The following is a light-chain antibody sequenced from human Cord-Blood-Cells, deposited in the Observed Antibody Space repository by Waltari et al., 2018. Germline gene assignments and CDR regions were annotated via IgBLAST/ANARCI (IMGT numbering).Light chain of an antibody. CDR3: CSYAGSYTWV. Sequence: QSALTQPRSVSGSPGQSVTISCPGTSSDVGGYKYVSWYQQHQGKAPKLMIYDVSKRPSGVPDRFSGSKSGNTASLTISGLQAEDEADYYCCSYAGSYTWVFGGGTKLTVL. V-gene: IGLV2-11*01. CDR1: SSDVGGYKY. J-gene: IGLJ3*02. CDR2: DVS.